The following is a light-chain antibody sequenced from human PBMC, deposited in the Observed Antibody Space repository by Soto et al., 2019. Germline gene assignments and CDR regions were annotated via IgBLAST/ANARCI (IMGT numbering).Light chain of an antibody. CDR1: QTVFYRSNYKSY. CDR3: QQYYRAPPT. CDR2: WAS. V-gene: IGKV4-1*01. J-gene: IGKJ4*01. Sequence: DIVMTQSPDSLAVSLGERATINCKSSQTVFYRSNYKSYLAWYQQKPGQPPKLLIYWASTRESGVPDRFSGGGSGTLFPLSISNLQAEDVAVYYCQQYYRAPPTFGGGTRVELK.